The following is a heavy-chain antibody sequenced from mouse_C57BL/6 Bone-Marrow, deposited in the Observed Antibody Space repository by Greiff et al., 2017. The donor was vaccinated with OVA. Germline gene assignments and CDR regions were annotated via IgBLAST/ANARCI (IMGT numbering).Heavy chain of an antibody. V-gene: IGHV1-72*01. D-gene: IGHD2-1*01. CDR3: ARRSGIYYGNLLAMDY. J-gene: IGHJ4*01. CDR1: GYTFTSYW. CDR2: IDPNSGGT. Sequence: VKLQQPGAELVKPGASVKLSCKASGYTFTSYWMHWVKQRPGRGLEWIGRIDPNSGGTKYNEKFKSKATLTVDKPSSTAYMQLSSLTSEDSAVYYCARRSGIYYGNLLAMDYWGQGTSVTVSS.